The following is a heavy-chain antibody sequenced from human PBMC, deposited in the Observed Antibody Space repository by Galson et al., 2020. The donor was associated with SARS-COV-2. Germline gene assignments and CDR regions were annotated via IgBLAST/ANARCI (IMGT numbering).Heavy chain of an antibody. CDR1: GDSFGSSGYY. J-gene: IGHJ3*02. D-gene: IGHD2-8*02. Sequence: SETLSLTCTVSGDSFGSSGYYWGWIRQPPGXGLEWIGSVYYHGATYYNPSLKSRVTISLDRSETQFSLKLNSVTAADTAVYYCTGGTYPYDAFDIWGQGPMVTVSS. V-gene: IGHV4-39*01. CDR2: VYYHGAT. CDR3: TGGTYPYDAFDI.